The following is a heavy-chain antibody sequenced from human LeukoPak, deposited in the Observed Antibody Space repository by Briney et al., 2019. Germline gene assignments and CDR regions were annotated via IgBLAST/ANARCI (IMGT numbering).Heavy chain of an antibody. V-gene: IGHV1-2*02. Sequence: ASVKVSCKASGYTFTGYYMHWVRQAPGQGLEWMGWINPNSGGTNYAQKLQGRVTMTRDTSISTAYMELSRLRSDDTAVYYCARSPRYYYDSSGYVLDYWGQGTLVTVSS. CDR2: INPNSGGT. J-gene: IGHJ4*02. D-gene: IGHD3-22*01. CDR1: GYTFTGYY. CDR3: ARSPRYYYDSSGYVLDY.